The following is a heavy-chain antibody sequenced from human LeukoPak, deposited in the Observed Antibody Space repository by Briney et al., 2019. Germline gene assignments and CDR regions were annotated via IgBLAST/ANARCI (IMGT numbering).Heavy chain of an antibody. D-gene: IGHD5-12*01. Sequence: GGSLRLSCAASGFSFSDYSMNWVRQAPGKGLEWVSSISTTTKVYYADSVKGRFTISRDNAKNTLYLQMNSLRAEDTAVYYCARGSGNEPFDYWGQGTLVTVSS. V-gene: IGHV3-69-1*01. CDR3: ARGSGNEPFDY. CDR2: ISTTTKV. CDR1: GFSFSDYS. J-gene: IGHJ4*02.